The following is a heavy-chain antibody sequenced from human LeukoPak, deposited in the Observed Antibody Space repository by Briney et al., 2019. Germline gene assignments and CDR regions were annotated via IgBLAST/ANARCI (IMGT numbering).Heavy chain of an antibody. D-gene: IGHD6-6*01. CDR1: GFTFSSYG. CDR3: ARAPTYSSSYYYYGMDV. V-gene: IGHV3-33*01. J-gene: IGHJ6*02. Sequence: EGSLRLSCAASGFTFSSYGMHWVRQAPGKGLEWVAVIWYDGSNKYHADSVKGRFTISRDNSKNTLYLQMNSLRAEDTAVYYCARAPTYSSSYYYYGMDVWGQGTTVTVSS. CDR2: IWYDGSNK.